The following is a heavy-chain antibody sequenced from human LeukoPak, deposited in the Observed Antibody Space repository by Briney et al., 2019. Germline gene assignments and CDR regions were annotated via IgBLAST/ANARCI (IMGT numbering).Heavy chain of an antibody. CDR2: ISGSGGST. Sequence: PGGSLRLSCAASGFTFSSYAMSWVRQAPGKGLEWVSAISGSGGSTYYADSVKGRFTISRDNSKNTLYLQMNSLRAEDTAVYYCAKPYDYVWGSYRYTWVYWGQGTPVTVSS. V-gene: IGHV3-23*01. CDR1: GFTFSSYA. D-gene: IGHD3-16*02. CDR3: AKPYDYVWGSYRYTWVY. J-gene: IGHJ4*02.